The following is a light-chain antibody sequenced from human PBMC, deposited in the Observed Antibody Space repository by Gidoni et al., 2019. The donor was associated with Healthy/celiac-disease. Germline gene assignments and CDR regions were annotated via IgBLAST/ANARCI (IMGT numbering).Light chain of an antibody. CDR2: EVS. V-gene: IGLV2-8*01. CDR3: SSYAGSNNP. CDR1: SSDVGGYNY. J-gene: IGLJ1*01. Sequence: QSALTQPPYASGSPGQSVTISCTGTSSDVGGYNYVSWYQQHPGKAPKLMIYEVSKRPSGVPDRFSGSKSGNTASLTVSGLQAEDEADYYCSSYAGSNNPFATGTKVTVL.